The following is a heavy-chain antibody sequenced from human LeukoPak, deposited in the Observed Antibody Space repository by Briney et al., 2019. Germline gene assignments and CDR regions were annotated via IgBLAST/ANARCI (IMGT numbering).Heavy chain of an antibody. V-gene: IGHV2-70*11. CDR2: IDWDDDK. Sequence: SGPALVKPTETLTLTCTFSGFSLSTSGMCVSWIRQPPGKALEWLARIDWDDDKYYSTSLKSRLTISKDTSKNQVVLRMTNMDHMHTATYYCARREGGDYSDAFDIWGQGTMVTVSS. D-gene: IGHD2-21*02. CDR1: GFSLSTSGMC. J-gene: IGHJ3*02. CDR3: ARREGGDYSDAFDI.